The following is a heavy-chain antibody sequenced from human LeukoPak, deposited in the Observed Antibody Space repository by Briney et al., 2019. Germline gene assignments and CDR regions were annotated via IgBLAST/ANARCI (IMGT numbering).Heavy chain of an antibody. V-gene: IGHV3-66*01. D-gene: IGHD3-22*01. CDR3: ARELSPTYYYDSSGYYLDY. Sequence: PGGSLRLSCAASGFTFSSYGMHWVRQAPGKGLEWVSVIYSGGSTYYADSVKGRFTISRDNSKNTLYLQMNSLRAEDTAVYYCARELSPTYYYDSSGYYLDYWGQGTLVTVSS. CDR2: IYSGGST. CDR1: GFTFSSYG. J-gene: IGHJ4*02.